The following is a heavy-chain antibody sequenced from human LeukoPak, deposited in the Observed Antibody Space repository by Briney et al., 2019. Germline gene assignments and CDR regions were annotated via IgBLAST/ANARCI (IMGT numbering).Heavy chain of an antibody. CDR1: GGSISSGDYY. CDR3: ARVPVYSGTYFDY. Sequence: SQTLSLTCTVSGGSISSGDYYWSWLRQPPGTGLEWIGYIYYSGSTYFNPSLKSRVTISVETSKNQFSLKLSSVTAADTAVYYCARVPVYSGTYFDYWGQGTLVTVSS. CDR2: IYYSGST. J-gene: IGHJ4*02. D-gene: IGHD1-26*01. V-gene: IGHV4-30-4*01.